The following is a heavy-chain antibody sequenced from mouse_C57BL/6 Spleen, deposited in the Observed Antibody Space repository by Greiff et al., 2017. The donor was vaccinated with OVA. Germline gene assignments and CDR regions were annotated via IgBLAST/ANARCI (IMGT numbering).Heavy chain of an antibody. CDR1: GFSFTSYA. Sequence: VKVVESGPGLVAPSQSLSITCTVSGFSFTSYAISWVRQPPGQGLEWLGVIWTGGGTNYNSALKSRLSISKDNSKSQVFLKMNSLQTDDTARYYCARIEDGSYFDYWGQGTTLTVSS. D-gene: IGHD2-3*01. CDR3: ARIEDGSYFDY. V-gene: IGHV2-9-1*01. J-gene: IGHJ2*01. CDR2: IWTGGGT.